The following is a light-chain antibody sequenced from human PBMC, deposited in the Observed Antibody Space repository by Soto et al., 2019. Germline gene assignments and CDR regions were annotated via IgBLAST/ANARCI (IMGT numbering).Light chain of an antibody. CDR1: QSVSSY. CDR3: QQRSNWPSWT. CDR2: DAS. J-gene: IGKJ1*01. Sequence: EIVLTQSPATLSLSPGERATLSCRASQSVSSYLSWYQQKPGQAPRLLIYDASNRATGIPARFSGSGSGTDFTLTNSSLEPEDFAVYYCQQRSNWPSWTFGQGTKVEIK. V-gene: IGKV3-11*01.